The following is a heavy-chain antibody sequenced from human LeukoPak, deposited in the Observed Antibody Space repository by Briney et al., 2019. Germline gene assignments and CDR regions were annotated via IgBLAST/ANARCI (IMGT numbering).Heavy chain of an antibody. V-gene: IGHV4-34*01. Sequence: PSETLSLTCAVYGGSFSGYYWSWIRQPPGKGLEWIGEINHSGSTNYNPSLKSRVTISVDTSKNQFSLKLSSVTAADTAVYYCARQEVTAGLYFDYWGQGTLVTVSS. CDR1: GGSFSGYY. CDR2: INHSGST. D-gene: IGHD4-11*01. J-gene: IGHJ4*02. CDR3: ARQEVTAGLYFDY.